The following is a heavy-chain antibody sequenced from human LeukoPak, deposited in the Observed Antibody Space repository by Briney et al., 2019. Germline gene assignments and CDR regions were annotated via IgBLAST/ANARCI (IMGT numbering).Heavy chain of an antibody. CDR2: ISYDGSNK. CDR1: GFTFSSYG. D-gene: IGHD5-18*01. V-gene: IGHV3-30*18. Sequence: GRTLRLSCAASGFTFSSYGMHWVRQAPGKGLEWVAVISYDGSNKYYADSVKGRFTISRDNSKNTLYLQMNSLRAEDTAVYYCAKGGYSYGPPLWDWGQGTLVTVCS. J-gene: IGHJ4*02. CDR3: AKGGYSYGPPLWD.